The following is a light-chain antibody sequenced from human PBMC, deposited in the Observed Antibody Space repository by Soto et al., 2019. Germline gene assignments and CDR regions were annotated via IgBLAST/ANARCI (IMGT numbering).Light chain of an antibody. J-gene: IGKJ3*01. CDR1: QSVSSY. CDR3: QQEFT. Sequence: EIVLTQSPATLSLSPGERATLSCRASQSVSSYLAWYQQKPGQAPRLLIYGASNRATGIPARFSGSGSGTDFTLTISSLEPEDFAVYYCQQEFTFGPGTKVDIK. CDR2: GAS. V-gene: IGKV3-11*01.